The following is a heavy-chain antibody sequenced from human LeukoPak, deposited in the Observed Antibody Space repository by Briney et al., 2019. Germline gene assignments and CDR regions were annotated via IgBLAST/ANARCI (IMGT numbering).Heavy chain of an antibody. D-gene: IGHD6-13*01. J-gene: IGHJ4*02. Sequence: GGSLRLSCAASGFTFSSYSMHWLRQAPGKGLEWVSSISSSSSYIYYADSVKGRFTISRDNAKNSLYLQMNSLRAEDTAVYYCASAGIAAAGAHFDYWGQGTLVTVSS. CDR1: GFTFSSYS. CDR2: ISSSSSYI. V-gene: IGHV3-21*01. CDR3: ASAGIAAAGAHFDY.